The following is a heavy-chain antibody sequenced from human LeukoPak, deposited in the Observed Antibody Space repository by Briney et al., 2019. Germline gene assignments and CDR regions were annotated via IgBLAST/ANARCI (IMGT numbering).Heavy chain of an antibody. CDR1: GGSISSSSYY. D-gene: IGHD3-22*01. CDR2: IYYSGST. J-gene: IGHJ4*02. Sequence: SETLSLTCTVSGGSISSSSYYWGWIRQPPGKGLEWIGYIYYSGSTNYNPSLKSRVTISVDTSKNQFSLKLSSVTAADTAVYYCAAVPPGGYSFDYWGQGTLVTVSS. V-gene: IGHV4-61*05. CDR3: AAVPPGGYSFDY.